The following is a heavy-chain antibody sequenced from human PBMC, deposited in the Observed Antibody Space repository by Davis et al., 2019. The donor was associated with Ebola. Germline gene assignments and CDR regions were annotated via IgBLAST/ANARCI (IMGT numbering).Heavy chain of an antibody. Sequence: SETLSLTCAVYAGSFSDYYWNWIRQPPGKGLEWIGEISHSGSTNYNPSLKSRVTITVDTSTNQFSLRLSSVTAADTAVYYCARVVFVAGATPTWYFDLWGRGTLVTVSP. J-gene: IGHJ2*01. D-gene: IGHD2-15*01. CDR2: ISHSGST. V-gene: IGHV4-34*01. CDR1: AGSFSDYY. CDR3: ARVVFVAGATPTWYFDL.